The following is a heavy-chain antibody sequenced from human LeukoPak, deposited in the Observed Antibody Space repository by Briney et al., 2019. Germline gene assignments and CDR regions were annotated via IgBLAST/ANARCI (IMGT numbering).Heavy chain of an antibody. J-gene: IGHJ4*02. CDR3: ARGRLATVVTGEMDY. D-gene: IGHD4-23*01. CDR2: INPSGGST. CDR1: GYTFTSYY. V-gene: IGHV1-46*01. Sequence: ASVKVSCKASGYTFTSYYMHWVRQAPGQGLEWMGIINPSGGSTSYAQKFQGRVTMTRDTSTSTVYMELSSLRSEDTAVYYCARGRLATVVTGEMDYWGQGTLVTVSS.